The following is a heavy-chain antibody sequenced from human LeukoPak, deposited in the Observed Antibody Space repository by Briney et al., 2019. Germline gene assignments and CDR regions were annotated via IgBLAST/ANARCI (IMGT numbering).Heavy chain of an antibody. CDR1: GGSFSGYY. CDR2: INHSGST. V-gene: IGHV4-34*01. D-gene: IGHD5-12*01. J-gene: IGHJ4*02. Sequence: SETLSLTCAVYGGSFSGYYWSWIRQPPGKGLEWIGEINHSGSTNYNPSLKSRVTISVDTSKNQFSLKLSSVTAADTAVYYCARDRSRGYLDYWGQGTLVTVSS. CDR3: ARDRSRGYLDY.